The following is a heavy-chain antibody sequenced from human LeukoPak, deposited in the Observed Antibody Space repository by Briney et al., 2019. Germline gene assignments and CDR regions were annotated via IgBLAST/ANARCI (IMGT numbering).Heavy chain of an antibody. CDR1: GGTFSSYT. Sequence: SVKVSCKASGGTFSSYTISWVRQAPGQGLEWMGRIIPILGIANYAQKFQGRATITADKSTSTAYMELSSLRSEDTAVYYCARDFLNCSSTSCFMNWFDPWGQGTLVTVSS. D-gene: IGHD2-2*01. V-gene: IGHV1-69*04. CDR2: IIPILGIA. J-gene: IGHJ5*02. CDR3: ARDFLNCSSTSCFMNWFDP.